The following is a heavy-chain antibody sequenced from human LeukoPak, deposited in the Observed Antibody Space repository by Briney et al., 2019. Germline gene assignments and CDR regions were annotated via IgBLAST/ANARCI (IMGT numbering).Heavy chain of an antibody. J-gene: IGHJ4*02. D-gene: IGHD1/OR15-1a*01. V-gene: IGHV3-7*01. CDR3: ARGEQ. CDR1: GFTFSRSW. Sequence: PGGSLRLSCAASGFTFSRSWMSWVRQAPGKGLEWVANIKQDGSEKYYVYSMKGLFTISRDNASNSLFLRMDILRAEDAELYYCARGEQWGQGILVSVFS. CDR2: IKQDGSEK.